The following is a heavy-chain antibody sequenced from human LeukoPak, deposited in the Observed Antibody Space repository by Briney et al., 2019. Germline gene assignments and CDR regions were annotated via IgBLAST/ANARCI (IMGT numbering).Heavy chain of an antibody. CDR1: GDSISSGSYY. CDR2: IYTSGST. J-gene: IGHJ5*02. V-gene: IGHV4-61*02. Sequence: SQTLSLTCTVSGDSISSGSYYWSWIRQPAGKGLEWIGRIYTSGSTNYNPSLKSRVTMSVDTSKNQFSLKLSSVTAADTAVYYCARIRYSGSYGDFNWFDPWGQGTLVTVSS. D-gene: IGHD1-26*01. CDR3: ARIRYSGSYGDFNWFDP.